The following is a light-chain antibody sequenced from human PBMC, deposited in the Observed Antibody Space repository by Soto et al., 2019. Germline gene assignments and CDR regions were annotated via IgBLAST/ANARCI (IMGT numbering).Light chain of an antibody. CDR2: GAS. J-gene: IGKJ4*01. CDR3: QQYDNLPT. CDR1: QDISNY. V-gene: IGKV1-33*01. Sequence: DIQMTQSPSSLSASVGDRVTITCQASQDISNYLNWFQHKPGKAPKLLIYGASNLETGVPSRFSGSGSGTDFTFTISSLQPEDIATYYCQQYDNLPTFGGGTK.